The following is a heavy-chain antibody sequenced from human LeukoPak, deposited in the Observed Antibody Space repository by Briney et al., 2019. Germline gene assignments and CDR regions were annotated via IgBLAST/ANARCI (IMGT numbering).Heavy chain of an antibody. V-gene: IGHV4-39*01. CDR1: GGSISRSSYY. J-gene: IGHJ6*03. Sequence: SETLSLTCTLSGGSISRSSYYWGWIRQPPGKGLEWIGSIYYSGSTYYNPSLKSRVTISVDTSKNQFSLKLSSVTAADTAVYYCARHRDFYYYYYMDVWGKGTTVTVSS. CDR3: ARHRDFYYYYYMDV. CDR2: IYYSGST.